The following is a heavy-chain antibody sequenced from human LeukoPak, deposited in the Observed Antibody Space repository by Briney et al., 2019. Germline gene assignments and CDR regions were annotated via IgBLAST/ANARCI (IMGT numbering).Heavy chain of an antibody. D-gene: IGHD1-7*01. CDR1: GFTFSSYA. V-gene: IGHV3-23*01. CDR3: AKHEESWNSCFDY. Sequence: GGSLRLSCAASGFTFSSYAMSWVRQAPGKGLEWVSSISGSGASTYYADSVKGRFTISRDNSKNTLYLQMNSLRAEDTAVYYCAKHEESWNSCFDYWGQGTLATVSS. CDR2: ISGSGAST. J-gene: IGHJ4*02.